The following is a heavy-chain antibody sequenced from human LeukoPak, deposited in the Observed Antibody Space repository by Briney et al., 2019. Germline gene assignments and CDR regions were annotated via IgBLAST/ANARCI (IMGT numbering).Heavy chain of an antibody. D-gene: IGHD3-10*01. CDR3: ARGRQVLWFGESTFDY. CDR2: VNHIGSS. Sequence: SETLSLTCAVYDGSFSGYSWSWIRQPPGKGLEWIGEVNHIGSSNYNPSLQSRVTMSLDTSKKQFSLKLNSVTAADTAVYYCARGRQVLWFGESTFDYWGQGTLVTVSS. V-gene: IGHV4-34*01. J-gene: IGHJ4*02. CDR1: DGSFSGYS.